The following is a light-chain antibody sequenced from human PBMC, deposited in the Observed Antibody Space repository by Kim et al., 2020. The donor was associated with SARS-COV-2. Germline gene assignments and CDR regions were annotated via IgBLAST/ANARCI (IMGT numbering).Light chain of an antibody. CDR3: QSADGSGTYV. CDR1: ALPAKQ. J-gene: IGLJ1*01. CDR2: KDS. V-gene: IGLV3-25*03. Sequence: VSPGQTARITCSGDALPAKQTYWCQQKSGQAPLLLIYKDSERPSGIPGRFSGSSSGTTVTLTISGVQAEDDADYYCQSADGSGTYVFGTGTKVTVL.